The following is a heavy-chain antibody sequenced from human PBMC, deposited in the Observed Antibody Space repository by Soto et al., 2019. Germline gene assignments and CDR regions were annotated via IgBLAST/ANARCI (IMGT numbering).Heavy chain of an antibody. Sequence: SVKVSCKASGGTSSSYAISWARQAPGQRLEWMGGIIPIFGSTNYAQKVQGRVTMTTDTSTSTDYMELRRLSSDDTAVNNCQTGRTPHKVPGPGMDVWGEGSTGTVSS. CDR1: GGTSSSYA. CDR3: QTGRTPHKVPGPGMDV. CDR2: IIPIFGST. J-gene: IGHJ6*04. D-gene: IGHD2-21*01. V-gene: IGHV1-69*05.